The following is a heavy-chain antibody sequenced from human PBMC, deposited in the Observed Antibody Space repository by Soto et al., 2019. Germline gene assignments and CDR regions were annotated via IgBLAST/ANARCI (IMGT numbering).Heavy chain of an antibody. D-gene: IGHD4-4*01. J-gene: IGHJ6*02. CDR2: ISYEGSNK. V-gene: IGHV3-30-3*01. CDR1: GFTFSDYA. CDR3: AREAPDYNLSPGMDV. Sequence: QVQLVESGGGVVQPGRSLRLSCAASGFTFSDYAMHWVRQAPGKGLEWVAVISYEGSNKYYADSVKGRFTSSRDNSKNTLYLQMDSLRAEDTAVYYCAREAPDYNLSPGMDVWGQGTTVTVSS.